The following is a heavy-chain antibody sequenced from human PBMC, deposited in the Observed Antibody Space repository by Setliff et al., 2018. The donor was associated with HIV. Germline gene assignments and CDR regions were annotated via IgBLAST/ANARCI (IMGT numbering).Heavy chain of an antibody. CDR1: GYTFTSYY. J-gene: IGHJ1*01. CDR3: ARGWSEDTSMVQVEYFEH. CDR2: VYPSDGST. V-gene: IGHV1-46*01. D-gene: IGHD5-18*01. Sequence: ASVKVSCKASGYTFTSYYMHWVRQAPGQGLEWMGMVYPSDGSTSYAQKFQGRVTMTADKSTSTVYMELRSLRSEDTAVYFCARGWSEDTSMVQVEYFEHWGQGTLVTVSS.